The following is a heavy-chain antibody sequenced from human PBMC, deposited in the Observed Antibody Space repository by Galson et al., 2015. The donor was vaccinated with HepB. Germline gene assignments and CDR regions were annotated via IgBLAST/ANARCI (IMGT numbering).Heavy chain of an antibody. J-gene: IGHJ4*02. CDR1: SYTFPNYW. V-gene: IGHV5-10-1*01. CDR2: IDPSDSDT. D-gene: IGHD6-19*01. CDR3: ARHYFSGWYYFDY. Sequence: QSGAEVKKPGESLKISCKASSYTFPNYWISWVRQMPGKGLEWLGRIDPSDSDTNYSPSFQDHVTISVDKSINTAYLQWTSLKASDTAMYYCARHYFSGWYYFDYWGQGTPVTVS.